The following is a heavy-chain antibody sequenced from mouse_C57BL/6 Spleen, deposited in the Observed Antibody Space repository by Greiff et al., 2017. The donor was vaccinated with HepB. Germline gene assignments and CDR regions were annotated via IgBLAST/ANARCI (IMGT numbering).Heavy chain of an antibody. Sequence: LQESGAELVKPGASVKLSCKASGYTFTEYTIHWVKQRSGQGLEWIGWFYPGSGSIKYNEKFKDKATLTADKSSSTVYMELSRLTSEDSAVYFCARHASIYYGKGGYFDYWGQGTTLTVSS. CDR3: ARHASIYYGKGGYFDY. D-gene: IGHD2-1*01. J-gene: IGHJ2*01. V-gene: IGHV1-62-2*01. CDR1: GYTFTEYT. CDR2: FYPGSGSI.